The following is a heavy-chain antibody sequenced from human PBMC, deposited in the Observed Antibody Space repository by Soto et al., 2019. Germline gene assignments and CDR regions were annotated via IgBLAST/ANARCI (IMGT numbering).Heavy chain of an antibody. CDR3: ARGGPTEYSNYLGP. CDR1: GYTFTRYD. CDR2: MNPSRGNT. Sequence: ASLKFSRKPSGYTFTRYDIHCVRQATGQGHEWMGWMNPSRGNTGDALEFRSRVTMTRNTSISTAYMELSSLRSDDTAVYYCARGGPTEYSNYLGPWGQGTLVTVAS. D-gene: IGHD4-4*01. V-gene: IGHV1-8*01. J-gene: IGHJ5*02.